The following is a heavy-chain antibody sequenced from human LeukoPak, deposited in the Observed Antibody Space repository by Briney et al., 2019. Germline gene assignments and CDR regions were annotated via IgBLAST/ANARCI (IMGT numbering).Heavy chain of an antibody. V-gene: IGHV1-2*02. D-gene: IGHD4-23*01. CDR3: AREDYYGGNSGLPDY. Sequence: ASVKVSCKASGYTFTGYYMHWVRQAPGQGLEWMGWINPNSGGTNYALKFQGRVTMTRDTSISTAYMGLSRLRSDDTAVYYCAREDYYGGNSGLPDYWGQGTLVTVSS. CDR1: GYTFTGYY. J-gene: IGHJ4*02. CDR2: INPNSGGT.